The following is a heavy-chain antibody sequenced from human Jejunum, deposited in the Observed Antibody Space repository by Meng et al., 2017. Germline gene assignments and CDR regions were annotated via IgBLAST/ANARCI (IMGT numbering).Heavy chain of an antibody. CDR1: GGSASSAASY. Sequence: QVQRRAPRRALQRPSETCPLTCTCSGGSASSAASYGNWSRQPPGKGLEWIGYIYYSGGTTYSPSLNSRVTISIDTAKNQVSLKVSSVTAADTAVYYCAHSSSSSSFGFDYWGQGTLVTVSS. V-gene: IGHV4-61*08. J-gene: IGHJ4*02. CDR2: IYYSGGT. CDR3: AHSSSSSSFGFDY. D-gene: IGHD6-6*01.